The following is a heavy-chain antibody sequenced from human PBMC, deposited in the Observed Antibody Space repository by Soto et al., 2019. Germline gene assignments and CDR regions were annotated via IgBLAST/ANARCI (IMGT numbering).Heavy chain of an antibody. CDR2: INAGNGNT. CDR3: ARLGTTDWFDP. J-gene: IGHJ5*02. D-gene: IGHD1-7*01. Sequence: ASVKVSCKASGYTFTSYAMHWVRQAPGQRLEWMGWINAGNGNTKYSQKFQGRVTITRDTSTSTAYMELRSLRSDDTAVYYCARLGTTDWFDPWGQGTLVNVSS. CDR1: GYTFTSYA. V-gene: IGHV1-3*01.